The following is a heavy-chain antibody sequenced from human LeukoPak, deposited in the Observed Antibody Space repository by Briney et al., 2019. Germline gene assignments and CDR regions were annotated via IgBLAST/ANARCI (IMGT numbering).Heavy chain of an antibody. Sequence: PGGSLRLSCAASGFTFSSYGMHWFRQAPAKGLKPVPVISYDGTNKYYADSVKGRFTISRDNSKNTLYLQMNSLRAEDTAVYYCESSGWYEQFDYWGQGTLVTVSS. J-gene: IGHJ4*02. V-gene: IGHV3-30*03. CDR2: ISYDGTNK. D-gene: IGHD6-19*01. CDR3: ESSGWYEQFDY. CDR1: GFTFSSYG.